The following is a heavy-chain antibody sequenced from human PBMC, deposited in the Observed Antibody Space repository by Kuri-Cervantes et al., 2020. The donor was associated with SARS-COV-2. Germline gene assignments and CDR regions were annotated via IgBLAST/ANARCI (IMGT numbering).Heavy chain of an antibody. CDR1: GYTFTSYE. Sequence: ASVKVSCKASGYTFTSYEINWVRQATGQGLEWMGWMNPNSGNTGYAQKFQGRVTITRNTSISTAYMELSSLRSEDTAVYYCARAHAYDLWSGYSRWYFDLWGRGTLVTVSS. CDR2: MNPNSGNT. D-gene: IGHD3-3*01. V-gene: IGHV1-8*03. CDR3: ARAHAYDLWSGYSRWYFDL. J-gene: IGHJ2*01.